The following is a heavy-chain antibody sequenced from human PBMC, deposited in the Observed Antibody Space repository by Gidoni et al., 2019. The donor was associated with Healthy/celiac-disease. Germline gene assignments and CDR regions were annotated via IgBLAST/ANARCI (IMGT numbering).Heavy chain of an antibody. CDR1: GYSFTSYW. D-gene: IGHD6-13*01. CDR2: ISPGDSAT. J-gene: IGHJ6*02. CDR3: ARFRSWYGQNNYYYYYGMDV. V-gene: IGHV5-51*01. Sequence: EVQLVQSGAEVKKPGEYLKISCKGSGYSFTSYWNGWVRQMPGKGLEWMGIISPGDSATRYSPSFQGQVTISADKSISTAYLQWSSLKASDTAMYYCARFRSWYGQNNYYYYYGMDVWGQGTTVTVSS.